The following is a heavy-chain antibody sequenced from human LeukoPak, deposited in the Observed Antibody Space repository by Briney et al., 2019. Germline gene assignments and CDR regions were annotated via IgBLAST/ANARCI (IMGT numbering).Heavy chain of an antibody. CDR3: ARISGYSYGSRSDPHKSRGPQRIDY. CDR2: IYTSGST. D-gene: IGHD5-18*01. Sequence: SETLSLTCTVSGGSISSGSYYWSWIRQPAGTGLEWIGRIYTSGSTNYNPSLKSRVTISVDTSKNQFSLKLSSVTAADTAVYYCARISGYSYGSRSDPHKSRGPQRIDYWGQRTLVTVSS. J-gene: IGHJ4*02. CDR1: GGSISSGSYY. V-gene: IGHV4-61*02.